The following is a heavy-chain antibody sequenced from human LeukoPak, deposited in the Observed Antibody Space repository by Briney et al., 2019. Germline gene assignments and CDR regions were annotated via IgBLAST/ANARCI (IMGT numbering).Heavy chain of an antibody. V-gene: IGHV1-8*02. D-gene: IGHD6-13*01. CDR3: ARGVIAAAGPANYHYYYYMDV. CDR2: MNPNSGNT. J-gene: IGHJ6*03. CDR1: GYTFTSYG. Sequence: ASVKVSCKASGYTFTSYGINWVRQATGQELEWMGWMNPNSGNTGYAQKFQGRVTMTRNTSISTAYMELSSLRSEDTAVYYCARGVIAAAGPANYHYYYYMDVWGKGTTVTISS.